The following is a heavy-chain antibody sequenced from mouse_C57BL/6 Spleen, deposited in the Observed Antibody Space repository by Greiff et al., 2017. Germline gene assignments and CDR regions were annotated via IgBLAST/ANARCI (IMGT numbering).Heavy chain of an antibody. CDR2: FHPYNDDT. J-gene: IGHJ1*03. CDR1: GYTFTTYP. V-gene: IGHV1-47*01. Sequence: QVQLHQSGAELVKPGASVKMSCKASGYTFTTYPIEWMKQNHGKSLEWIGNFHPYNDDTKYNEKFKGKATLTVEKSSSTVYLELSRLTSDDSAVYYCASGDGSSLGWYFDVWGTGTTVTVSS. CDR3: ASGDGSSLGWYFDV. D-gene: IGHD1-1*01.